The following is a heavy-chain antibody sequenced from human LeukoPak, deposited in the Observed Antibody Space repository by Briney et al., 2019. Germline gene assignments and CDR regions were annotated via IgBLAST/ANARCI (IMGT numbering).Heavy chain of an antibody. V-gene: IGHV3-7*01. CDR2: IKKDGSEQ. CDR1: GFSFSDHW. Sequence: GGSLRLSCVASGFSFSDHWMNWFRQAPGKGLEWVATIKKDGSEQYYVDSMEGRLTISKDNAKNSVYLQMNSLRAEDTAVYYCARDQPRTKTTGYFDLWGRGTLVTVSS. D-gene: IGHD1-1*01. J-gene: IGHJ2*01. CDR3: ARDQPRTKTTGYFDL.